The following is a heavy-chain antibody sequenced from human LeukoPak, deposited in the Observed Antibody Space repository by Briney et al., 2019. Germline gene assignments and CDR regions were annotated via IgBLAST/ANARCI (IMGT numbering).Heavy chain of an antibody. D-gene: IGHD6-25*01. CDR1: GDSISRSTYY. CDR2: VYYGRSP. CDR3: ARSSGAGTFSY. J-gene: IGHJ4*02. V-gene: IGHV4-39*02. Sequence: SETLSLTCTVSGDSISRSTYYWAWIRQPPGKGLEWIGSVYYGRSPYFNPSLESRATISVDTSKNHFSLKMSSATAADTAVYYCARSSGAGTFSYWGQGTLVTVSS.